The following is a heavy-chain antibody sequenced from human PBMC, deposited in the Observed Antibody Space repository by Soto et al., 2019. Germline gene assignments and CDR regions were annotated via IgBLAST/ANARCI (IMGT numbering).Heavy chain of an antibody. J-gene: IGHJ6*02. D-gene: IGHD3-16*02. CDR2: ISGSGCST. Sequence: PWGSLRLSGAASGFTCSRDGMSWVRQAPGKGLEWVSAISGSGCSTYYADSVKGRFTISRDNSKNTLYLQMNSLRAEDTAVYYCAKIDGLITFGGVIGYYYYGMDVWGQGTTVTVSS. V-gene: IGHV3-23*01. CDR3: AKIDGLITFGGVIGYYYYGMDV. CDR1: GFTCSRDG.